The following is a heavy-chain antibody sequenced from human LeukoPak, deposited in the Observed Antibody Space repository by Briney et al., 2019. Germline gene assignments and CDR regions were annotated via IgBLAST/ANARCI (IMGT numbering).Heavy chain of an antibody. V-gene: IGHV3-11*01. D-gene: IGHD7-27*01. CDR1: GFTFSDHY. CDR2: LSNRGSDI. Sequence: GGSLRLSCADSGFTFSDHYMTWIRQAPGKGLEYISYLSNRGSDIFYADSVKGRFSISRDNAKNSLYLQMNSLRVEDTAMYYCARGHWGLDYWGQGTLVTVSS. J-gene: IGHJ4*02. CDR3: ARGHWGLDY.